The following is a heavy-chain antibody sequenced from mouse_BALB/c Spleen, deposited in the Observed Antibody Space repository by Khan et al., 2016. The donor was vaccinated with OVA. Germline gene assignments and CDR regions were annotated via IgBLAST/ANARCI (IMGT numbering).Heavy chain of an antibody. D-gene: IGHD1-1*01. CDR3: VNHCSSSAWFTY. CDR2: INPSTDYT. V-gene: IGHV1-7*01. CDR1: GYTFTNYW. Sequence: QVQLKQSGAELAKPGASVKMSCKASGYTFTNYWMHWVKQRPGQGLEWIGYINPSTDYTEYNQKFKDKATLTADKSSSTAYMQLSSLTSEDSAVYYCVNHCSSSAWFTYWGQGTLVTVSA. J-gene: IGHJ3*01.